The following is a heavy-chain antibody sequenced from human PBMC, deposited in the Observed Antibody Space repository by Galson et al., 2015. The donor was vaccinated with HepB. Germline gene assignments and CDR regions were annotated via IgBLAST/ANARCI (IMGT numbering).Heavy chain of an antibody. CDR3: ARDYYENSGYYAPFNF. V-gene: IGHV3-21*01. D-gene: IGHD3-22*01. J-gene: IGHJ4*02. CDR2: IRGNSRYI. CDR1: GFTFTTYT. Sequence: SLRLSCAASGFTFTTYTLNWVRQAPGERLEWLSSIRGNSRYIYYADSVKGRFTISRDNAKTSLYLQMNSLRAEDTAVYYCARDYYENSGYYAPFNFWGQGTLVTVSS.